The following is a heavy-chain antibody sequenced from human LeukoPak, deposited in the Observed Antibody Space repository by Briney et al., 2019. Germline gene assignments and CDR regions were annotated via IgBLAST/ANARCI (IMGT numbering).Heavy chain of an antibody. Sequence: SETLSLTCTVSGGSISSYYWSWIRQPPGKGLEWIGYIYYSGSTNYNPSLKSRVTISVDTSKNQFSLKLSSVTAADTAVYYCARDFASSWFNDAFDIWGQGTMVTVSS. CDR1: GGSISSYY. V-gene: IGHV4-59*01. J-gene: IGHJ3*02. CDR3: ARDFASSWFNDAFDI. CDR2: IYYSGST. D-gene: IGHD6-13*01.